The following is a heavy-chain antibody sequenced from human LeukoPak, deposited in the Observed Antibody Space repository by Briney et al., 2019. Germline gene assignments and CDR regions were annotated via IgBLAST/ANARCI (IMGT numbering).Heavy chain of an antibody. D-gene: IGHD3-16*01. CDR3: TGAVTLCGGLLSDH. CDR2: IRSNANNYAT. J-gene: IGHJ4*02. Sequence: GGSLRLSCEASGVSFSGSVIHWVRQAPGKGLEWVGRIRSNANNYATSYAESTKGRFIISRDDSKNTAYLQMNSLKIEDTATYFCTGAVTLCGGLLSDHWGQGTLVIVTS. V-gene: IGHV3-73*01. CDR1: GVSFSGSV.